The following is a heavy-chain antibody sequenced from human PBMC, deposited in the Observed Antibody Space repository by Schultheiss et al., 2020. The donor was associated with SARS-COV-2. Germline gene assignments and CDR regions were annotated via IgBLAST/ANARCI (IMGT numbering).Heavy chain of an antibody. CDR2: IYYTGST. V-gene: IGHV4-39*01. CDR3: AKHQDFRSVTTGAGFDY. Sequence: SETLSLTCTVSGGSISSTNYFWGWIRQPPGTGLEWIGSIYYTGSTYYSSSLKSRVTISVDTSKNQFSLKLNSVTAADTAVYYCAKHQDFRSVTTGAGFDYWGQGTLVTVSS. D-gene: IGHD4-17*01. J-gene: IGHJ4*02. CDR1: GGSISSTNYF.